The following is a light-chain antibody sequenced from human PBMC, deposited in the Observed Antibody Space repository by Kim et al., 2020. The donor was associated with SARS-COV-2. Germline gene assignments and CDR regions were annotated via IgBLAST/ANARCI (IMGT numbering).Light chain of an antibody. CDR1: QSVSSN. CDR2: GAS. J-gene: IGKJ5*01. CDR3: HQYNIWPIT. V-gene: IGKV3-15*01. Sequence: EIVMTQSPATLSVSPGERATLSCRASQSVSSNLAWYQQKPGQAPRLLIYGASTRATGIPARFSGSGSGTEFTLTISSLQSEDFAVYYCHQYNIWPITFGQGTRLEIK.